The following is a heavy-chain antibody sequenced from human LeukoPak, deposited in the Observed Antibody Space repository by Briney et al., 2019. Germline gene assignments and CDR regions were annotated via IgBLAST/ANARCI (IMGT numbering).Heavy chain of an antibody. CDR2: ISYDGSNK. CDR3: ARNPPDKSVYRHFDY. V-gene: IGHV3-30*03. D-gene: IGHD3-16*02. J-gene: IGHJ4*02. Sequence: GGSLRLSCAASGFTFSSYGMHWVRQAPGKGLEWVAVISYDGSNKYYADSVKGRFTISRDNSKNTLYLQMNSLRAEDTAVYYCARNPPDKSVYRHFDYWGQGILVTVSS. CDR1: GFTFSSYG.